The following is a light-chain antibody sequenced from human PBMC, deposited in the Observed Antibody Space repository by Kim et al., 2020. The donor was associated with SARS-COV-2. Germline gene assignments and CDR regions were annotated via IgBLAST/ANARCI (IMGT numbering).Light chain of an antibody. CDR1: QSVSSY. CDR2: DAS. V-gene: IGKV3-11*01. J-gene: IGKJ5*01. CDR3: QQRINWPPT. Sequence: LSPGERATLCCRASQSVSSYLNGYQQRHGQAPRLLIFDASSRATGIPARFSGGGSGTDFTLTISSLEPEDFAFYYCQQRINWPPTFGQGTRLEIK.